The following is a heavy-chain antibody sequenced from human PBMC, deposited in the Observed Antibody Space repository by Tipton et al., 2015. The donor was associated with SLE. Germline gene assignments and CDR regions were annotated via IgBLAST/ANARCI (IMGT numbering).Heavy chain of an antibody. CDR1: GGSFSGYY. J-gene: IGHJ3*02. CDR3: AREPRPRGALKGAFDI. V-gene: IGHV4-34*01. CDR2: INHSGST. Sequence: TLSLTCAVCGGSFSGYYWSWIRQPPGKGLEWIGEINHSGSTNYNPSLKSRVTISVDTSKNQFSLKLSSVTAADTAVYYCAREPRPRGALKGAFDIWGQGTMVTVSS.